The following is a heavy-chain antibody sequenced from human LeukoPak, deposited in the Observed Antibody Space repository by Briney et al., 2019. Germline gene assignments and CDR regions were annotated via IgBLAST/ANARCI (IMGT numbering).Heavy chain of an antibody. Sequence: SETLSLTCTVSGVSISSYYWSWLRQPPGKGLEWIGYIYYTGSTNYNPSLKSRVTISVDTSKNQFSLKLSSVTAADTAVYYCARGRYDSSGYYYHYWGQGTLVTVSS. CDR1: GVSISSYY. V-gene: IGHV4-59*01. CDR3: ARGRYDSSGYYYHY. J-gene: IGHJ4*02. D-gene: IGHD3-22*01. CDR2: IYYTGST.